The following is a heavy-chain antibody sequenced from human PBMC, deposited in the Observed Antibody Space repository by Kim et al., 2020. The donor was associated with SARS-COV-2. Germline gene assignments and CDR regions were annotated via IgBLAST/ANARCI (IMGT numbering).Heavy chain of an antibody. CDR3: ARRITVAGAGFDY. Sequence: YADCVKRRVTISRDHAKNTRYLQMNSLRAEDSAVYYCARRITVAGAGFDYWGEGALVTVSA. V-gene: IGHV3-74*03. D-gene: IGHD6-19*01. J-gene: IGHJ4*02.